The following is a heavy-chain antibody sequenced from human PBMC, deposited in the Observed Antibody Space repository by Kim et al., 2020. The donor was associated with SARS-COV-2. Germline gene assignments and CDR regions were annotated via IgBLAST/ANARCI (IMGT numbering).Heavy chain of an antibody. D-gene: IGHD2-21*01. Sequence: NFKGRVTMTRDTSNNTLYMELNSLTSEDMAVYYCARVWQYQLIVEVWFDPWGQGTRVTVSS. V-gene: IGHV1-2*02. J-gene: IGHJ5*02. CDR3: ARVWQYQLIVEVWFDP.